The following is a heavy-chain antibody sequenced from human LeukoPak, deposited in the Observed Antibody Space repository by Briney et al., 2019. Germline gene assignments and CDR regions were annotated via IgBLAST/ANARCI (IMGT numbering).Heavy chain of an antibody. Sequence: GGSLRLSCAASGFTVSSNYMNWVRQALGKGLEWVSIIYSGGSTYYADSVKGRFTISRDNSKNTLYLQMNSLRAEDTAVYYCAKEGRRFLEWLFDYWGQGTLVTVSS. CDR1: GFTVSSNY. J-gene: IGHJ4*02. D-gene: IGHD3-3*01. CDR3: AKEGRRFLEWLFDY. CDR2: IYSGGST. V-gene: IGHV3-53*01.